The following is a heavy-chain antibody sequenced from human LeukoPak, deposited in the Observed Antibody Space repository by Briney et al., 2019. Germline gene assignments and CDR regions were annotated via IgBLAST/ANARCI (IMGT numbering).Heavy chain of an antibody. CDR2: INPNSGGT. CDR3: AGGNSGSDQAGGNWFDP. CDR1: GYTFTGYY. D-gene: IGHD3-10*01. V-gene: IGHV1-2*02. Sequence: ASVKVSCKASGYTFTGYYMHWVRQAPGQGLEWMGWINPNSGGTNYAQKFQGRVTMTRDTSISTAYMELSRLRSDDTAVYYCAGGNSGSDQAGGNWFDPWGQGTLVTVSS. J-gene: IGHJ5*02.